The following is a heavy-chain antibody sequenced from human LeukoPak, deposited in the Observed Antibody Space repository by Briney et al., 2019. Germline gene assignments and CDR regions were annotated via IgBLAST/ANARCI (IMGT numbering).Heavy chain of an antibody. V-gene: IGHV3-30*02. Sequence: GGSLRLSCAAPGFTFSSYGMHWLRQAPGKGLEWVAYIRYDASNKYYADSVKGRFTISRDNSKNTLYLQMNSLRAEDTAVYYCAKDEVGGDYRFDYWGQGILVTVSS. CDR1: GFTFSSYG. D-gene: IGHD4-17*01. J-gene: IGHJ4*02. CDR2: IRYDASNK. CDR3: AKDEVGGDYRFDY.